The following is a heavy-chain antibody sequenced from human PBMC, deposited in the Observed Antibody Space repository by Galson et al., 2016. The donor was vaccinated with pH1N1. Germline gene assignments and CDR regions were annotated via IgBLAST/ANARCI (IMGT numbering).Heavy chain of an antibody. Sequence: SETLSLTCGVSGHSISSDSHYWGWIRQPPGKGLEWIGTVYFDGTTHHNPSLRSRVTISLDTSKNQFSLELRSVTAADAAVYYCASTKLVSGPRYMDVWGKGTTVIVSS. V-gene: IGHV4-39*07. CDR2: VYFDGTT. CDR3: ASTKLVSGPRYMDV. CDR1: GHSISSDSHY. J-gene: IGHJ6*03. D-gene: IGHD5/OR15-5a*01.